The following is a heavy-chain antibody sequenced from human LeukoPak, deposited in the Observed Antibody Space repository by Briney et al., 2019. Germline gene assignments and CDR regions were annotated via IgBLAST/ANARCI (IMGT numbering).Heavy chain of an antibody. CDR1: GFTFVDYV. J-gene: IGHJ4*02. V-gene: IGHV3-20*01. CDR3: ARVYGSGPGDS. CDR2: INWNAGST. Sequence: GGSLILCCAASGFTFVDYVMRWVRQARGRGVGWVSGINWNAGSTGYADSVKGRFTISRDNAKNSLYLQMNSLRAEDTALYHCARVYGSGPGDSWGQGTLVTVSS. D-gene: IGHD3-10*01.